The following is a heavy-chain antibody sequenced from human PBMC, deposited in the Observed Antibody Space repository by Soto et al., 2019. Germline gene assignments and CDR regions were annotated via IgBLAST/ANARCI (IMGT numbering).Heavy chain of an antibody. CDR2: ISSSGSTI. CDR3: TFDYYDSSGHDY. V-gene: IGHV3-48*01. CDR1: GFTFSSYS. Sequence: PAGSLRLSCAASGFTFSSYSMNWVRQAPGKGLEWVSYISSSGSTIYYADSVKGRFTISRDDSKNTAYLQMNSLKTEDTAVYYCTFDYYDSSGHDYWGQGTLVTVSS. J-gene: IGHJ4*02. D-gene: IGHD3-22*01.